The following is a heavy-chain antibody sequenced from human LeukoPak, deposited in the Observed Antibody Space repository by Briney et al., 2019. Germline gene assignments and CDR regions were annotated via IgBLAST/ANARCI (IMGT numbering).Heavy chain of an antibody. CDR1: GYTFTSYY. Sequence: GASVKVSCKASGYTFTSYYMHWVRQAPGQGLEWMGIINPSGGSTSYAQKFQGRVTMTRDTSTSTVYMELSSLRSEDTAVYYCARDDCSSTSCFNFDYWGQGTLVTVSS. CDR3: ARDDCSSTSCFNFDY. D-gene: IGHD2-2*01. V-gene: IGHV1-46*01. J-gene: IGHJ4*02. CDR2: INPSGGST.